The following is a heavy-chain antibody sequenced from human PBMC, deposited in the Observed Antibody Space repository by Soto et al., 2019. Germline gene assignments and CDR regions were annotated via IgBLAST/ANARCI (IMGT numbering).Heavy chain of an antibody. Sequence: GASVKVSCKASGYTFTGYYMHWVRQAPGQGLEWMGWINPNIGGTNYAQKIQGRVTMTRDTSISTAYMELSRLRSDDTAVYYCASGAHDCSSTSCYINYYYGMDVWGQGTTVTVSS. CDR1: GYTFTGYY. V-gene: IGHV1-2*02. D-gene: IGHD2-2*01. J-gene: IGHJ6*02. CDR3: ASGAHDCSSTSCYINYYYGMDV. CDR2: INPNIGGT.